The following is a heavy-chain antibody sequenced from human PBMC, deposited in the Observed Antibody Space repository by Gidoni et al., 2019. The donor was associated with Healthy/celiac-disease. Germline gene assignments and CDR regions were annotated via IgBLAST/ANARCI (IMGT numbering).Heavy chain of an antibody. CDR1: GCSISSYY. Sequence: QVQLQESGPGLVKPSETLSLTCTVSGCSISSYYWSWIRQPPGKGLEWIGYIYYSGSTNYNPSLKSRVTISVDTSKNQFSLKLSSVTAADTAVYYCASTVTLFGYFDYWGQGTLVTVSS. J-gene: IGHJ4*02. CDR2: IYYSGST. V-gene: IGHV4-59*01. D-gene: IGHD4-17*01. CDR3: ASTVTLFGYFDY.